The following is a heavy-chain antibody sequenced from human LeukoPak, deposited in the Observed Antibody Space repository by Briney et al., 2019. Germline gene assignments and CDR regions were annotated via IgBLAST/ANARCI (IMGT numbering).Heavy chain of an antibody. Sequence: GGSLRLSCEASGFTFGSHAMYWVRQAPGKGLEWVAGIFGSGGSPHYADSVKGRFTISRDNSRNTVYLQINSLRADNTAVYYCGKTTVGYSSGQKPAWPVDYWGQGTLVTVSS. CDR3: GKTTVGYSSGQKPAWPVDY. CDR1: GFTFGSHA. D-gene: IGHD5-18*01. CDR2: IFGSGGSP. J-gene: IGHJ4*02. V-gene: IGHV3-23*01.